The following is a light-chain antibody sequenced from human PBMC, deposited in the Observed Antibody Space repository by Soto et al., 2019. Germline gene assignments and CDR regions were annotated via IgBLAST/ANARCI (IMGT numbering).Light chain of an antibody. J-gene: IGLJ2*01. V-gene: IGLV2-14*03. CDR2: DVS. CDR3: CSYTRSSTVV. CDR1: SSDVGGYNY. Sequence: QSALAQPASVSGSPGQSITISCTGTSSDVGGYNYVSWYQQYPGKAPKLIIYDVSYRPSGVSSRFSGSKSGNTASLTISGPQAEDEADYYCCSYTRSSTVVFGGGTKVTVL.